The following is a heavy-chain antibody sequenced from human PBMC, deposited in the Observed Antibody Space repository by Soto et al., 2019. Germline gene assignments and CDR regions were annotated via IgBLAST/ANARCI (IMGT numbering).Heavy chain of an antibody. CDR1: GFSLSTYS. Sequence: EVQLLESGGGLVQPGGSLRLSCAASGFSLSTYSMAWVRQAPGKGPEWVSGLSHGGAYTFYADSVKGRFTISVDISQNTVYLQMNSLTTEDTAVYYCAKWSGYGDAWGQGTLVTVSS. CDR2: LSHGGAYT. D-gene: IGHD4-17*01. J-gene: IGHJ4*02. CDR3: AKWSGYGDA. V-gene: IGHV3-23*01.